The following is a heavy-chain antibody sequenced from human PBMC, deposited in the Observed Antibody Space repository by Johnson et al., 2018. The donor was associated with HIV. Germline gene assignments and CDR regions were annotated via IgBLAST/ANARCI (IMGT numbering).Heavy chain of an antibody. CDR1: GFTFTSFA. Sequence: QVQLVESGGGVVQPGTSLRLSCAASGFTFTSFAMHWVRQAPGKGLEWVTFIRFNGSHKYYADSVKGRFTISRDNAKNSLYLQMNSLRAEDTAVYYCARGGGWATDAFDIWGQGTMVTVSS. D-gene: IGHD5-12*01. CDR3: ARGGGWATDAFDI. J-gene: IGHJ3*02. V-gene: IGHV3-30*04. CDR2: IRFNGSHK.